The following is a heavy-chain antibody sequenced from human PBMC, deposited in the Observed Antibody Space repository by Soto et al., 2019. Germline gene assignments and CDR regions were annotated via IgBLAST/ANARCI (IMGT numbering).Heavy chain of an antibody. CDR1: GFTFSSYG. CDR2: IWYDGSNK. CDR3: AREAPYDTANYGMDV. D-gene: IGHD3-22*01. J-gene: IGHJ6*02. V-gene: IGHV3-33*01. Sequence: PGGSLRLSCAASGFTFSSYGMHWVRQAPGKGLEWVAVIWYDGSNKYYADSVKGRFTISRDNSKNTLYLQMNSLRAEDTAVYYCAREAPYDTANYGMDVWGQGTTVTVSS.